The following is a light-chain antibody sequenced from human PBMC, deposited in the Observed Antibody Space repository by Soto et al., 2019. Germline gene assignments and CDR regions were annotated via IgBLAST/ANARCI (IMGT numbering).Light chain of an antibody. Sequence: EIVLTQSPGTLSLSPGERATLSYRASQSISTNHLVWYQQRPGQAPRLLIYDASRRATGIPDRFSGSGSGTDYTLTISSLEPEDFAVYYCQHCGSSPITFGQGTRLEIK. V-gene: IGKV3-20*01. CDR1: QSISTNH. J-gene: IGKJ5*01. CDR3: QHCGSSPIT. CDR2: DAS.